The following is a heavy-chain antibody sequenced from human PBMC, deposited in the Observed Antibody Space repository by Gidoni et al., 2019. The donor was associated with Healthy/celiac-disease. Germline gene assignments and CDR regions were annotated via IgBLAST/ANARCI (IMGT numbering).Heavy chain of an antibody. J-gene: IGHJ4*02. Sequence: QVTLKESGPVLVKPTETLTRTCTVSGFSLSKASMGGSWIRQPPGQALEWLAHIFSNDENSSSTALKSRLTISKDTSKSQVVLTMTNLDPVDTATYYCARTSRYCGGGSCYSQYYFDYWGQGTLVTVSS. CDR3: ARTSRYCGGGSCYSQYYFDY. CDR2: IFSNDEN. CDR1: GFSLSKASMG. D-gene: IGHD2-15*01. V-gene: IGHV2-26*01.